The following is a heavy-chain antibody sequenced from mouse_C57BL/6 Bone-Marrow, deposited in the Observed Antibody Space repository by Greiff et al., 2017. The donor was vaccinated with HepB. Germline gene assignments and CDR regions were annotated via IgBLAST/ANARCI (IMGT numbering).Heavy chain of an antibody. D-gene: IGHD2-2*01. CDR3: ARYGSERGYYFDY. CDR1: GYTFTSYE. J-gene: IGHJ2*01. V-gene: IGHV1-85*01. Sequence: VQLQQPGPELVKPGASVKLSCKASGYTFTSYEINWVKQRPGQGLEWIGWIYPRDGSTKYNEKFKGKATLTVDTSSSTAYMELHSLTSEDSAVYLCARYGSERGYYFDYWGQGTTLTVSS. CDR2: IYPRDGST.